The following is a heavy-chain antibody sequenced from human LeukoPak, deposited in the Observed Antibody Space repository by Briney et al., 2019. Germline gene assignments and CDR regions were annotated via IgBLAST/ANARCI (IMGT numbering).Heavy chain of an antibody. J-gene: IGHJ3*02. D-gene: IGHD1-1*01. Sequence: ASVKVSCKASGYTSTSYGISWVRQAPGQGLEWMGWISAYNGNTDYAQKLQGRVTLTTDTSTTTAYMELRSLRSDDTAVYYCATPSLNDHSFNIWGQGTMVTVSS. CDR2: ISAYNGNT. CDR1: GYTSTSYG. V-gene: IGHV1-18*01. CDR3: ATPSLNDHSFNI.